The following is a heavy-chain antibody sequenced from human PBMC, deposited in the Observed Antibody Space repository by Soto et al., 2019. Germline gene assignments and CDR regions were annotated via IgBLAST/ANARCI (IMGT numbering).Heavy chain of an antibody. CDR2: IYYSGST. Sequence: SETLSLTCTVSGGSISSYYWSWIRQPPWKGLEWIGYIYYSGSTNYNPSLKSRVTISVDTSKNQFSLKLSSVTAADTAVYYCARMKTGSYYDILTGPNYYYGMDVWGQGTTVTVSS. CDR1: GGSISSYY. J-gene: IGHJ6*02. V-gene: IGHV4-59*01. CDR3: ARMKTGSYYDILTGPNYYYGMDV. D-gene: IGHD3-9*01.